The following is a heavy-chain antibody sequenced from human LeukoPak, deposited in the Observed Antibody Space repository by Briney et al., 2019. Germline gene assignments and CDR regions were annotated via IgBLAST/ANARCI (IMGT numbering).Heavy chain of an antibody. CDR1: GGSINNYY. Sequence: PETLSLTCTVSGGSINNYYWSWIRQPPGKGLEWIGYIYYSGSTNYSPSLKSRLTISVDTSKNQFSLKLSSVTAADTAVYYCARYYYVSGSYYFDYWGQGTLVTASS. D-gene: IGHD3-10*01. CDR2: IYYSGST. V-gene: IGHV4-59*01. CDR3: ARYYYVSGSYYFDY. J-gene: IGHJ4*02.